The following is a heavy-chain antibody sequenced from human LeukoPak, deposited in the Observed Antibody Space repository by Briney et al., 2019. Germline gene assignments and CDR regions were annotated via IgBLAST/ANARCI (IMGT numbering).Heavy chain of an antibody. CDR2: IYYSGST. CDR1: GGSISSHY. CDR3: AREEVGLAFDY. J-gene: IGHJ4*02. Sequence: SETLSLTCTVSGGSISSHYWSWIRQPPGKGLEWIGYIYYSGSTNYNPSLKSRVTISVDTSKNQFSLKLSSVTAADTAVYYCAREEVGLAFDYWGQGNLVTVSS. V-gene: IGHV4-59*11.